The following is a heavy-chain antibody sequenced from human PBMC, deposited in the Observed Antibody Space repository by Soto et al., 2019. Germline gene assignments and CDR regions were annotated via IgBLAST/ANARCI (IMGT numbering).Heavy chain of an antibody. D-gene: IGHD6-19*01. CDR3: ARDRLAVAGPPPYYYYGMAV. V-gene: IGHV1-69*13. Sequence: GASVKVSCKSSGGTFSSYGISWVRQAPVQGLERMGGIIPIFATASYAQKFQNRVTIKADESTSTAYIELRRLRFEDTAVYYCARDRLAVAGPPPYYYYGMAVWGQRTTVTV. CDR2: IIPIFATA. J-gene: IGHJ6*02. CDR1: GGTFSSYG.